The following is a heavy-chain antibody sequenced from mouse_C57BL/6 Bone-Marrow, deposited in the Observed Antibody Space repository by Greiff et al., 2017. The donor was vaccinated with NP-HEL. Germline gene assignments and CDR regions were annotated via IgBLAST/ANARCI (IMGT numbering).Heavy chain of an antibody. D-gene: IGHD1-1*01. J-gene: IGHJ4*01. V-gene: IGHV5-17*01. CDR2: ISSGSSTI. Sequence: DVQLVESGGGLVKPGGSLKLSCAASGFTFSDYGMHWVRQAPEKGLEWVAYISSGSSTIYYADTVKGRFTISSDNAKNTLFLQMTSLRSEDTAMYYCARYYYGSSLNYYAMDYWGQGTSVTVSS. CDR1: GFTFSDYG. CDR3: ARYYYGSSLNYYAMDY.